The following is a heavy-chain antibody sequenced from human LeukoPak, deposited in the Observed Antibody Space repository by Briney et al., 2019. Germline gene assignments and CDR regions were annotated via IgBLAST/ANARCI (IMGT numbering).Heavy chain of an antibody. CDR2: IWYDGSNK. Sequence: PGGSLRLSCAASGFTFSSYGMHWVRQAPGKGLEWVAVIWYDGSNKYYADSVKGRFTISRDNSKNTLYLQMNSLRAEDTAVYYCARPYIAAAGTSPFDYWGQGTLVTVSS. J-gene: IGHJ4*02. V-gene: IGHV3-33*01. CDR1: GFTFSSYG. CDR3: ARPYIAAAGTSPFDY. D-gene: IGHD6-13*01.